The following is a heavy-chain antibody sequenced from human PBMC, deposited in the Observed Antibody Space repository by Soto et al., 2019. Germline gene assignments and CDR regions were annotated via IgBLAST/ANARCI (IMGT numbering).Heavy chain of an antibody. CDR3: AKERVATSNARNYFHY. Sequence: EVQLLESGGGLVQPGGSLRLSCAASGFTFSSYAMSWVRQAPGKGLEWVSAISGSGGSTYYADSVKGRFTISRDNSKKMLYRQLSSLRADDTAVYYCAKERVATSNARNYFHYWGQGTLVTVSS. D-gene: IGHD5-12*01. V-gene: IGHV3-23*01. CDR2: ISGSGGST. J-gene: IGHJ4*02. CDR1: GFTFSSYA.